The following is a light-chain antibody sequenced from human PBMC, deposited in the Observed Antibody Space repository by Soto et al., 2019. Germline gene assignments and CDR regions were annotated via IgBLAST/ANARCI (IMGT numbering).Light chain of an antibody. CDR2: AAS. CDR3: QQRSNWPPIT. J-gene: IGKJ5*01. CDR1: QGIRND. V-gene: IGKV1-6*01. Sequence: AIQMTQSPSSLSASVGDRVSITCRASQGIRNDLGWYQQKPGKAPKFLIYAASSLQSGVPSRFSGSGSGTDFILTISSLEPEDFAVYYCQQRSNWPPITFGQGTRLEIK.